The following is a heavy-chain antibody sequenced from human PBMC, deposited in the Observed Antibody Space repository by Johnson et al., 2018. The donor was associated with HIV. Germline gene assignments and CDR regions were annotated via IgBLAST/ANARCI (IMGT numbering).Heavy chain of an antibody. CDR3: ARGVKQQLSVVDAFGI. D-gene: IGHD6-13*01. CDR1: GFTFSSYT. J-gene: IGHJ3*02. Sequence: QMLLVESGGGVVQPGRSLRLSCAASGFTFSSYTMHWVRQAPGKGLEWVAVISYDGSNNYSADSVKGRFTISRDNSKNTLYLQMNSLRVEDTAAYYCARGVKQQLSVVDAFGIWGQGTMVTVSS. V-gene: IGHV3-30*04. CDR2: ISYDGSNN.